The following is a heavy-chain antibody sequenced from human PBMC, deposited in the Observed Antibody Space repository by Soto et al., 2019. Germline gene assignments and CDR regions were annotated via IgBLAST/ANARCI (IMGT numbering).Heavy chain of an antibody. CDR3: AIYLVCTTVFFGYLYY. Sequence: GGSLRLSCAASGIIFNGFGMNWVRKVPGKGVEWVAVIRFDGSNIYYADSVKGRFTISRDNSKNTLYLQMDSLRAEDTAVYYCAIYLVCTTVFFGYLYYCGQGSLVTVPS. V-gene: IGHV3-33*07. D-gene: IGHD4-17*01. J-gene: IGHJ4*02. CDR2: IRFDGSNI. CDR1: GIIFNGFG.